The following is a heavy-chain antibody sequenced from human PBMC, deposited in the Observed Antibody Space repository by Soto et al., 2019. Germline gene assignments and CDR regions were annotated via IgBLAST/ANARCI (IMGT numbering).Heavy chain of an antibody. CDR1: GFTFSSYA. V-gene: IGHV3-23*01. CDR3: AKDWAAVTKFYYYYYYMDV. D-gene: IGHD4-17*01. CDR2: ISGSGVGT. J-gene: IGHJ6*03. Sequence: GGSLRLSCAASGFTFSSYAMSWVRQAPGKGLEWVSAISGSGVGTYYADSVKGRFTISRDNSKITLYLQMNSLRAEDTAVYYCAKDWAAVTKFYYYYYYMDVWGKGTTVTVSS.